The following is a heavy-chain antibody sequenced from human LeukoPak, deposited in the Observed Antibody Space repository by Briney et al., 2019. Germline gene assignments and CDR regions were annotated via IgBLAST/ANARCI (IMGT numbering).Heavy chain of an antibody. CDR1: GYSISSGYY. J-gene: IGHJ3*02. V-gene: IGHV4-38-2*02. Sequence: PSETLSLTCTVSGYSISSGYYWGWIRQPPGKGLEWIGSIYHSGSTYYNPSLKSRVTISVDTSKNQFSLKLSSVTAADTAVYYCAKGYCSGGSCYLKTDDAFDIWGQGTMVTVSS. D-gene: IGHD2-15*01. CDR3: AKGYCSGGSCYLKTDDAFDI. CDR2: IYHSGST.